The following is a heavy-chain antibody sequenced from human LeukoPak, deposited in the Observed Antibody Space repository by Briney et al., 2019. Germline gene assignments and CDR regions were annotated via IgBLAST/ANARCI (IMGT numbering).Heavy chain of an antibody. CDR2: MSGNGASA. J-gene: IGHJ2*01. CDR1: VFTSTSPG. CDR3: AKELNYYDSSGQGVWYFDL. V-gene: IGHV3-23*01. Sequence: GGSLRLSCAASVFTSTSPGMSWVRQAPGKGLEWVSSMSGNGASAYYADSVKGRFTVSTDNSKSTLYLQVNSLRPEDTAVYYCAKELNYYDSSGQGVWYFDLWGRGTLVTVSS. D-gene: IGHD3-22*01.